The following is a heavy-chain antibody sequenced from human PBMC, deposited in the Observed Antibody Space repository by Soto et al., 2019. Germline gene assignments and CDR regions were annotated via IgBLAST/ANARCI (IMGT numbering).Heavy chain of an antibody. V-gene: IGHV3-21*01. Sequence: AGSLRLTGAECESAVSSYSLICIRQAPGKELEWVSSISSSSSYIYYADSVKGRFTISRDNAKNSLYLQMNSLRADVTAVYYCASTATAPVWVQGTRATDFS. CDR2: ISSSSSYI. D-gene: IGHD5-12*01. CDR3: ASTATAPV. J-gene: IGHJ4*02. CDR1: ESAVSSYS.